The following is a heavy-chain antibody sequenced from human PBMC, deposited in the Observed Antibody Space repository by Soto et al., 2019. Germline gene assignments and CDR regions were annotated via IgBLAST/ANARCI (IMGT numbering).Heavy chain of an antibody. J-gene: IGHJ4*02. D-gene: IGHD5-18*01. CDR3: TNDSHTAIISPTGDG. CDR2: FRESGGTT. V-gene: IGHV3-23*01. CDR1: GFSFSSSA. Sequence: GGSLRLSCAASGFSFSSSAMSWVRQAPGKRLERVSTFRESGGTTHYADPVKGRFTISRDTSNNILFLQMNSLRAEDTAIYYCTNDSHTAIISPTGDGWGLG.